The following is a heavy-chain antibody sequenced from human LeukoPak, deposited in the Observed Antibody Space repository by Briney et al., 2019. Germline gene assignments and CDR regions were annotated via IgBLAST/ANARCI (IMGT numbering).Heavy chain of an antibody. Sequence: GGSLRLSCAASGFTFSSYAMSWVRQAPGKGLEWVSGINWNGGSTGYADSVKGRFTISRDNAKNSLYLQMNSLRAEDTAVYYCARGGFVVVTALAFDIWGQGTMVTVSS. CDR2: INWNGGST. CDR3: ARGGFVVVTALAFDI. V-gene: IGHV3-20*04. J-gene: IGHJ3*02. CDR1: GFTFSSYA. D-gene: IGHD2-21*02.